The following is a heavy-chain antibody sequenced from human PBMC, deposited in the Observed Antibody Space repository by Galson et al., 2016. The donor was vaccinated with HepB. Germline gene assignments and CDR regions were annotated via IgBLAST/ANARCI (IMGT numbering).Heavy chain of an antibody. CDR3: TTSVGANEFDY. J-gene: IGHJ4*02. CDR2: IKSKGDGETT. V-gene: IGHV3-15*07. Sequence: TLRLSCAGSGFTFSHARLNWVRQAPGKGLEWVGRIKSKGDGETTDYAAPVKGRFTVSRDDSKNTLYLQKNSLKTEDTAVYHCTTSVGANEFDYWGRGTLVTVSP. D-gene: IGHD1-26*01. CDR1: GFTFSHAR.